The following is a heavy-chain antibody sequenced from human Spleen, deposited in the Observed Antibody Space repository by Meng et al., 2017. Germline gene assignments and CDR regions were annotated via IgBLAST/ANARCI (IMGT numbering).Heavy chain of an antibody. J-gene: IGHJ6*02. Sequence: GSLRLSCSVYGGSFTGYYWNWIRQPPGKGLEWIGEINHSEYTNYNPSLKSRVIISVDTSKKQVSLKLSSVTAADTAVYDCARGSGKRYCSGNSCQRRPDGVDVWGQGTTVTVSS. D-gene: IGHD2-15*01. CDR2: INHSEYT. CDR3: ARGSGKRYCSGNSCQRRPDGVDV. CDR1: GGSFTGYY. V-gene: IGHV4-34*01.